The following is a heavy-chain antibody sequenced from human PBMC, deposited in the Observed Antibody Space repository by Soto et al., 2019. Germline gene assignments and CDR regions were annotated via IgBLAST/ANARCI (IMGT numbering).Heavy chain of an antibody. CDR1: GYTFTGYY. V-gene: IGHV1-2*02. CDR3: ARGRITMVRGVLAYYYGMDV. Sequence: ASVKVSCKASGYTFTGYYTHWVRQAPGQGLEWMGWINPNSGGTNYAQKFQGRVTLTRDTSISTAYMELSRLRSEDTAVYYCARGRITMVRGVLAYYYGMDVWGQGTTVTVSS. J-gene: IGHJ6*02. D-gene: IGHD3-10*01. CDR2: INPNSGGT.